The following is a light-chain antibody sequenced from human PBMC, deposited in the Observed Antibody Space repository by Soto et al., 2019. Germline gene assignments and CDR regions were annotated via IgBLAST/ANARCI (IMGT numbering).Light chain of an antibody. V-gene: IGKV3-15*01. CDR3: QQYNNWPYT. CDR1: QSVSSN. Sequence: EIVMTQSPATLSVFPGERATLSCRASQSVSSNLVWYQQKPGQAPKLLIYNTFTRATGIPVRFSGSGSETEFTLTISSLQSEDLAVYYCQQYNNWPYTFGQGNMLEI. CDR2: NTF. J-gene: IGKJ2*01.